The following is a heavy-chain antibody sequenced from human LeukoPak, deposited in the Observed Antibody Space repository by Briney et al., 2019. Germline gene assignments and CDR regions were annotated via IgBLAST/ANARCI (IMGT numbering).Heavy chain of an antibody. CDR2: INPNSGGT. Sequence: ASVKVSCKASGYTFTGYYMHWVRQAPGQGLEWMGWINPNSGGTNYAQKFQGRVTMTRDTSISTAYMELSRLRSDDTAVYYCARGAYRYCSSTSCLAIGMDVWGQGTTVTVSS. CDR1: GYTFTGYY. CDR3: ARGAYRYCSSTSCLAIGMDV. V-gene: IGHV1-2*02. D-gene: IGHD2-2*01. J-gene: IGHJ6*02.